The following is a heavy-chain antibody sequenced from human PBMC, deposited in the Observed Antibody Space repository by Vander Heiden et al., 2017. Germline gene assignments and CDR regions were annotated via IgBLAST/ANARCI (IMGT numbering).Heavy chain of an antibody. V-gene: IGHV3-30-3*01. J-gene: IGHJ2*01. CDR2: ISYNGSNK. CDR1: GFTFSSYS. Sequence: QVQLVESGGGVVQPGRSLRLSCAASGFTFSSYSMHWFGQAPGKGLEWVALISYNGSNKYYADSVKGRFTIPRDNYKNTLYLQMNSLRAEDTAVYYCARVLRSSSPTKSWYFDLWGRGTLVTVSS. D-gene: IGHD6-13*01. CDR3: ARVLRSSSPTKSWYFDL.